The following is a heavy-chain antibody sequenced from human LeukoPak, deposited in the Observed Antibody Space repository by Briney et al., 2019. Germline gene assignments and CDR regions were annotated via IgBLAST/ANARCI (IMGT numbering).Heavy chain of an antibody. D-gene: IGHD2-2*01. CDR1: GYTFTSYY. V-gene: IGHV1-46*01. J-gene: IGHJ4*02. CDR2: INPSGGST. CDR3: ARKSLGYCSSTSCYGTLFDY. Sequence: GASVKVSCKASGYTFTSYYMHWVRQAPGQGLEGMGIINPSGGSTIYAQKFQGRVTMTRDTSTSAVYMELSSLRSEDTAVYYCARKSLGYCSSTSCYGTLFDYWGQGTLVTVSS.